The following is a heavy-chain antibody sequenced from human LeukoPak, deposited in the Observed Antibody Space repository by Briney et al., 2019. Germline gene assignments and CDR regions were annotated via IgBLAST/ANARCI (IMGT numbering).Heavy chain of an antibody. V-gene: IGHV3-23*01. CDR1: GFTVSSNY. Sequence: PGGSLRLSCAASGFTVSSNYMSWVRQAPGKGLEWVSAISGSGGSTYYADSVKGRFTISRDNSKNTLYLQMNSLRAEDTAVYYCAKDFIVVVPAAILYYFDYWGQGTLVTVSS. CDR2: ISGSGGST. J-gene: IGHJ4*02. CDR3: AKDFIVVVPAAILYYFDY. D-gene: IGHD2-2*01.